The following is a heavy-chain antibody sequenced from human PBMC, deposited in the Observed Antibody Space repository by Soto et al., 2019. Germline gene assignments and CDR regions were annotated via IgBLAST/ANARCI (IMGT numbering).Heavy chain of an antibody. J-gene: IGHJ4*02. D-gene: IGHD3-10*01. CDR3: ARLWFGEPVDY. CDR2: IYYSGST. Sequence: QVQLQESGPGLVKPSETLSLTCTVSGGSISSYYWSWIRQPPGKGLEWIGYIYYSGSTNYNPSLKCRVTISVDTSKNQFSLKLSSVTAADTAVYYCARLWFGEPVDYWGQGTLVTVSS. V-gene: IGHV4-59*08. CDR1: GGSISSYY.